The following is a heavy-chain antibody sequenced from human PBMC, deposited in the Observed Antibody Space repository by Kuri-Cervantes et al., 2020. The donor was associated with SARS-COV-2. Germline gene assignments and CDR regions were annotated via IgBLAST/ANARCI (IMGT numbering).Heavy chain of an antibody. CDR1: GFSLSTSGVG. D-gene: IGHD3-10*01. J-gene: IGHJ4*02. V-gene: IGHV2-5*05. Sequence: SGPTLVKPTQTLTLTCTFSGFSLSTSGVGVGWIRQPPGKALEWLALIYWDDDKRYGPSLKSRLTITKDTSKNQVVLTMTNMDPVDTATYYCAHMGGEVVRGVISMSFGYWGQGTLVTVSS. CDR3: AHMGGEVVRGVISMSFGY. CDR2: IYWDDDK.